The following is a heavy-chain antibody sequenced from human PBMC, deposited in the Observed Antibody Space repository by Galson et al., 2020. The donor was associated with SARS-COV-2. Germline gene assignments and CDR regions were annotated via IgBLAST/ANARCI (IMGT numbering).Heavy chain of an antibody. CDR1: GGPISSSNW. J-gene: IGHJ4*02. D-gene: IGHD6-13*01. Sequence: ASETLSLTCAVSGGPISSSNWWSWVRQPPGKGLEWIGEIYHSGSTNYNPSLKSRVTISVDKSKNQFSLKLSSVTAADTAVYYCARDSGIAAAGTLVDYWGQGTLVTVSS. V-gene: IGHV4-4*02. CDR2: IYHSGST. CDR3: ARDSGIAAAGTLVDY.